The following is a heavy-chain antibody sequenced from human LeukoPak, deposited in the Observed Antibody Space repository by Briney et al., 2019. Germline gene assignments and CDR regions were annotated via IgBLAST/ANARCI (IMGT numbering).Heavy chain of an antibody. D-gene: IGHD1-26*01. CDR1: GLTFNTYW. CDR3: ARGPSHSGSYFVY. V-gene: IGHV3-74*03. J-gene: IGHJ4*02. Sequence: GGSLRLSYAASGLTFNTYWMYWVRHGSGKGLVWVSRISSDGSRTEYADSVEGRFTISRDNAKNTLYLQMDSLRAEDTAVYYCARGPSHSGSYFVYWGQGTLVTVSS. CDR2: ISSDGSRT.